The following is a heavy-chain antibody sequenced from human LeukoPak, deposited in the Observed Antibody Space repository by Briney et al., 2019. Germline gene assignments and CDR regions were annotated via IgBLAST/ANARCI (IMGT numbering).Heavy chain of an antibody. CDR2: ISTNSDIR. CDR3: ARDWDAMNNCFDP. D-gene: IGHD1-26*01. V-gene: IGHV1-18*01. CDR1: GYTFTNYG. J-gene: IGHJ5*02. Sequence: ASVKVSCKASGYTFTNYGISWVRQAPGQGLEWMGWISTNSDIRTYAQTLQGRFTMTTDTATTTAYMELNNLTFDDTVVYYCARDWDAMNNCFDPWGQGTLVTVSS.